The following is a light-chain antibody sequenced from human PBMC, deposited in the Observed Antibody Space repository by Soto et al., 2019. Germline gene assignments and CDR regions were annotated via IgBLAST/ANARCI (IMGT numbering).Light chain of an antibody. CDR1: QSVSSY. V-gene: IGKV3-11*01. CDR3: HQRQSWPRT. J-gene: IGKJ1*01. CDR2: DAS. Sequence: EIVLTQSPATLSLFPGERATLSCRASQSVSSYLAWYQQKPGQAPRLLIYDASSRATGIPARFSGSGSGTDFALTISDVQPEDFAVYYCHQRQSWPRTFGQGTKVDIK.